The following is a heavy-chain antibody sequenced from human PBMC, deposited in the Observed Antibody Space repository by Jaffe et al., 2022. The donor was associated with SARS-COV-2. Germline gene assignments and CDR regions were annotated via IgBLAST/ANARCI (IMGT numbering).Heavy chain of an antibody. CDR3: ARAYSDRSGRSTSFDP. Sequence: QVQLQESGPGLVKPSETLSLTCAVSGGSISSYYWNWIRQPPGKGLEWIGCIYYSGSTNYNPSLKSRVTMSVATSKNQFSLKLSSVTAADTAVYYCARAYSDRSGRSTSFDPWGQGTLVTVSS. J-gene: IGHJ5*02. V-gene: IGHV4-59*01. D-gene: IGHD3-22*01. CDR1: GGSISSYY. CDR2: IYYSGST.